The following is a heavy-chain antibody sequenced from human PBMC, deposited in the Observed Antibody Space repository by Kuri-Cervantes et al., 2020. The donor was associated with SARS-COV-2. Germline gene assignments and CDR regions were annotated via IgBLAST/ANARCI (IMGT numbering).Heavy chain of an antibody. J-gene: IGHJ5*02. D-gene: IGHD2-2*01. V-gene: IGHV1-69*01. CDR1: GGTFSSYA. CDR3: ARSFCSSTSCYERNWFDP. CDR2: IIPIFGTA. Sequence: GGSLRLSCKASGGTFSSYAISWVRQAPGQGLEWMGGIIPIFGTANYAQKFQGRVTITADESTSTAYMELSSLRSEDTAVYYCARSFCSSTSCYERNWFDPWGQGTLVTVSS.